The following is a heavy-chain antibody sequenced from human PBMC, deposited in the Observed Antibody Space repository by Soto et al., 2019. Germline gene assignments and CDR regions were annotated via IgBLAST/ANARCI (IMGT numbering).Heavy chain of an antibody. V-gene: IGHV4-4*02. D-gene: IGHD3-9*01. CDR2: IFHSGST. CDR1: SGSITNNRW. J-gene: IGHJ4*02. Sequence: SETLSLTCAVSSGSITNNRWWSWVRQPPGKGLEWIGEIFHSGSTRYNPSLNSRVTMSMDKSKNQLSLELTSVTAADTAVYYSATYYDFLTVYPFDSGGPETLVTVPS. CDR3: ATYYDFLTVYPFDS.